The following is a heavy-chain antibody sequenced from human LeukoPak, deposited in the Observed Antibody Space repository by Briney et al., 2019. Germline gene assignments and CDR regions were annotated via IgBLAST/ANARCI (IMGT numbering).Heavy chain of an antibody. Sequence: GGSLRLSCAASGFTFDDYGMSWVRQAPGKGLEWVSGINWSGGSTGYADSVKGRFTISRDNAKNSLYLQMNSLRAEDTALYHCARHDSSGYYWGTDYWGQGTLVTVSS. CDR1: GFTFDDYG. CDR3: ARHDSSGYYWGTDY. CDR2: INWSGGST. V-gene: IGHV3-20*01. D-gene: IGHD3-22*01. J-gene: IGHJ4*02.